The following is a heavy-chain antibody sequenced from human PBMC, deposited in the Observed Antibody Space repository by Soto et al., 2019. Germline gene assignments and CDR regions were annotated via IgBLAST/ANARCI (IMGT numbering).Heavy chain of an antibody. Sequence: ASVKVSCKASGYTFTSYYMHWVRQAPGQGLDWMGIINPSGGSTSYAQKFQGRVTMTRDTSTSTVYMELSSLRSEDTAVYYCARDLVLDNYGDSVDAFDIWGQGTMVTVSS. J-gene: IGHJ3*02. CDR3: ARDLVLDNYGDSVDAFDI. CDR2: INPSGGST. D-gene: IGHD4-17*01. CDR1: GYTFTSYY. V-gene: IGHV1-46*03.